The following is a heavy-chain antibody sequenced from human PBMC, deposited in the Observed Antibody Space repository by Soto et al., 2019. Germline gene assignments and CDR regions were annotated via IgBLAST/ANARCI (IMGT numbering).Heavy chain of an antibody. D-gene: IGHD3-3*01. CDR3: ARDGGSRGHDAVLRFLEWLLYGMDV. CDR1: GFTFSSYS. J-gene: IGHJ6*02. CDR2: ISSSSSYI. V-gene: IGHV3-21*01. Sequence: GGSLRLSCAASGFTFSSYSMNWVRQAPGKGLEWVSSISSSSSYIYYADSVKGRFTISRDNAKNSLYLQMNSLRAEDTAVYYCARDGGSRGHDAVLRFLEWLLYGMDVWGQGTKVTVSS.